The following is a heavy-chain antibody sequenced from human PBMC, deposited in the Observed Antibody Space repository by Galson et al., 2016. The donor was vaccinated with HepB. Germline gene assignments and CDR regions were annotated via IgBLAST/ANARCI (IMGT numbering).Heavy chain of an antibody. J-gene: IGHJ4*02. CDR2: ISNDGIRK. V-gene: IGHV3-30*04. Sequence: SLRLSCAASEFTFSSHAMHWVRQPPGKGLEWVAVISNDGIRKYYGDSVKGRFTISRDNSKNTLYPQMNSLTVDDTGVYYCARDRSHIVVVTTVSDYWGQRTLVTVSS. D-gene: IGHD2-21*02. CDR3: ARDRSHIVVVTTVSDY. CDR1: EFTFSSHA.